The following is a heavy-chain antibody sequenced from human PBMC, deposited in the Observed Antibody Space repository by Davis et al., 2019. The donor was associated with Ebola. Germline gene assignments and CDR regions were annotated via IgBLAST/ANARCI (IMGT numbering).Heavy chain of an antibody. J-gene: IGHJ4*02. Sequence: GESLKISCAASGFTLSSYAMNWVRQAPGKGLEWVAVTSFDGSNKYYADSVKGRFTISRDNSKNTLYLQMNSLRAEDTAVFYCARASFGHNSGWYADYWGPGSLVTVSS. CDR3: ARASFGHNSGWYADY. V-gene: IGHV3-30*04. CDR1: GFTLSSYA. D-gene: IGHD6-19*01. CDR2: TSFDGSNK.